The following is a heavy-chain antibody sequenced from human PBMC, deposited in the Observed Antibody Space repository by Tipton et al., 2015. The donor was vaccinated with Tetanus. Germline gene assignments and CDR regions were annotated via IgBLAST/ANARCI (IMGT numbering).Heavy chain of an antibody. CDR2: ISGSGDYT. J-gene: IGHJ5*02. CDR3: AKDPASRGWFVP. CDR1: GFTFSNFA. V-gene: IGHV3-23*01. Sequence: GSLRLSCTASGFTFSNFAMSWVRQAPGKGLEWVSTISGSGDYTYYVDSVKGQFTISRDNSKNTLSLQMNSLRDEDMAVYYCAKDPASRGWFVPWGQGTLVSVSS.